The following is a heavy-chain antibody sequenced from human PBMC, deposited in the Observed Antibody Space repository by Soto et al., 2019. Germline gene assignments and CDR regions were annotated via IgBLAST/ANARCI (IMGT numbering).Heavy chain of an antibody. J-gene: IGHJ4*02. V-gene: IGHV4-59*08. D-gene: IGHD6-19*01. CDR3: ARLGPIAVVTPNTYYFDY. Sequence: SETLSLTCTVSGGSISSYYWSWIRQPPGKGLEWIGYIYYSGSTNYNPSLKSRVTISVDTSKNQFSLKLSSVTAADTAVYYCARLGPIAVVTPNTYYFDYWGQGTLVTVSS. CDR2: IYYSGST. CDR1: GGSISSYY.